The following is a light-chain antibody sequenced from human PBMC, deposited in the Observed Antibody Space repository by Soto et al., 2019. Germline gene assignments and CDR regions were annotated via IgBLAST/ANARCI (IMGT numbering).Light chain of an antibody. CDR3: QQYNNWPPGEVH. J-gene: IGKJ3*01. Sequence: EIVMTQSPATLSVSPGERATLSCRASQSVSSNLAWYQQKPGQAPRLLIYGASTRATGIPARFSGSGSGTEFTLTIRSLQSEDFAVYYCQQYNNWPPGEVHFGPGTKVDFK. V-gene: IGKV3-15*01. CDR2: GAS. CDR1: QSVSSN.